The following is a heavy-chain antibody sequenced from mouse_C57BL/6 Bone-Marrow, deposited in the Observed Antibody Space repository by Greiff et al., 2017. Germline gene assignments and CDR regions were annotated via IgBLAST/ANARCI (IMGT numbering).Heavy chain of an antibody. V-gene: IGHV5-15*01. CDR1: GFTFSDYG. Sequence: EVKLVESGGGLVQPGGSLKLSCAASGFTFSDYGMAWVRQAPRKGPEWVAFISNLAYSIYYADTVTGRFTISSENAKNTLYLEMSSLRSEDTAMYYCARRAGTNYAMDYWGQGTSVTVSS. CDR2: ISNLAYSI. CDR3: ARRAGTNYAMDY. J-gene: IGHJ4*01. D-gene: IGHD4-1*01.